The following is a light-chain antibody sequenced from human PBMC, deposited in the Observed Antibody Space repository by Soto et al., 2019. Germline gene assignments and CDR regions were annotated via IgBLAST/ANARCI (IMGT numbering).Light chain of an antibody. V-gene: IGKV1-5*03. Sequence: SQMTHSPTTLAVYVGDRVSITCRASQTISSWLAWSQQKPGKAPKLLIYKASTLKSGVPSRFSGSGSGTEFTLTLSSLQHDDFATYSCQQYKTFGQGTKVDI. CDR1: QTISSW. CDR2: KAS. J-gene: IGKJ1*01. CDR3: QQYKT.